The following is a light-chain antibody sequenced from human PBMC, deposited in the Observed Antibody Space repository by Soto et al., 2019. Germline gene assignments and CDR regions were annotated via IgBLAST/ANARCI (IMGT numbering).Light chain of an antibody. J-gene: IGLJ1*01. CDR2: EVA. CDR1: SSDIGRYDY. Sequence: QSVLTQPDSVSGSPGQSIAISCTGTSSDIGRYDYVSWYQQHPGKAPKLVIYEVATRPSGVSNRFSGSMSGNTASPTITGVQFVEEGDCYCGAFGGSGVFGTGTKVTVL. V-gene: IGLV2-14*01. CDR3: GAFGGSGV.